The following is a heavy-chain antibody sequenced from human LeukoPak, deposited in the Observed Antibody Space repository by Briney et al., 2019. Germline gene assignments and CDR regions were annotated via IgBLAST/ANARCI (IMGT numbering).Heavy chain of an antibody. Sequence: GGSLRLSCAASGFTFSNFGMLWVRQAPGKGLDWVSFIRSDGGEEFYADSVKGRFTISRDNSKNRLYLQMNSLRREDTAIYYCAKDQAGGWGQGTLVTVSS. CDR3: AKDQAGG. CDR2: IRSDGGEE. J-gene: IGHJ4*02. V-gene: IGHV3-30*02. D-gene: IGHD4-23*01. CDR1: GFTFSNFG.